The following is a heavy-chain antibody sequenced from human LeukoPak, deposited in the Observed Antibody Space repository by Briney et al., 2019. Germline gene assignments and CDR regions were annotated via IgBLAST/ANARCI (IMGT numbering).Heavy chain of an antibody. CDR1: GGSFSGYY. Sequence: PSETLPLTCAVYGGSFSGYYWSWIRQPPGKGLEWIGEINHSGSTNYNPSLKSRVTISVDTSKNQFSLKLSSVTAADTAVSYCARGLTYYDFWSGYSPRAFDIWGQGTMVTVSS. V-gene: IGHV4-34*01. D-gene: IGHD3-3*01. CDR2: INHSGST. J-gene: IGHJ3*02. CDR3: ARGLTYYDFWSGYSPRAFDI.